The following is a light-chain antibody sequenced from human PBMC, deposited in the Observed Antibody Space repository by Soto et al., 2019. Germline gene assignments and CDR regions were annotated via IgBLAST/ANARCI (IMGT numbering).Light chain of an antibody. V-gene: IGKV3-20*01. Sequence: EIVLTQSPGTLSLSPGESATLSCRASQSVSSNSLAWYRRNPGQPPSLLLYGTSTRATAIPRRFSGSGSGTDFTLTITRLEPEDFGVYFCQQYGDSPPTFGQGTKVEVK. CDR2: GTS. CDR1: QSVSSNS. CDR3: QQYGDSPPT. J-gene: IGKJ1*01.